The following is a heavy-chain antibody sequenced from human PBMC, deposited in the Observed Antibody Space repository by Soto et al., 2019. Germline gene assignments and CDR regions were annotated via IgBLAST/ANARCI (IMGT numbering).Heavy chain of an antibody. J-gene: IGHJ6*02. CDR3: AREKSEQWLGYYYHGMDV. Sequence: ASVKVSCKASGYTFTSYAMHWVRQAPGQRLEWMGWINAGNGNTKYSQKFQGRVTITRDTSASTAYMELNSLRSEDTAVYYCAREKSEQWLGYYYHGMDVWGQGTTVTVSS. CDR1: GYTFTSYA. CDR2: INAGNGNT. V-gene: IGHV1-3*01. D-gene: IGHD6-19*01.